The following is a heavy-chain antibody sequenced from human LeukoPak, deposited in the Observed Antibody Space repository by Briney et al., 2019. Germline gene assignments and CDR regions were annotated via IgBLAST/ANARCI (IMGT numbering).Heavy chain of an antibody. CDR1: GGTFSSYA. Sequence: SVKVSCKASGGTFSSYAISWVRQAPGQGLEWMGGIIPIFGTANYAQKFQGRVTITADKSTSTAYMELSSLRSEDTAVYYCARVPLLAARISNYYYYYMDVWGKGTTVTVSS. D-gene: IGHD6-6*01. J-gene: IGHJ6*03. CDR3: ARVPLLAARISNYYYYYMDV. CDR2: IIPIFGTA. V-gene: IGHV1-69*06.